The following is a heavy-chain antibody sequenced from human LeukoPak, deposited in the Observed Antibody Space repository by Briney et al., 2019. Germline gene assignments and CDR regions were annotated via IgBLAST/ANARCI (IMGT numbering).Heavy chain of an antibody. V-gene: IGHV3-53*01. CDR2: IYSGGST. J-gene: IGHJ6*03. CDR3: ARVVVSTSWGYYYYYMDV. CDR1: GFTVSSNY. D-gene: IGHD2-2*01. Sequence: GGSLRLSCAASGFTVSSNYMSWVRQAPGKGLEWVSVIYSGGSTYYADSVKSRFTISRDNSKNTLYLQMNSLRAEDTAVYYCARVVVSTSWGYYYYYMDVWGKGTTVTVSS.